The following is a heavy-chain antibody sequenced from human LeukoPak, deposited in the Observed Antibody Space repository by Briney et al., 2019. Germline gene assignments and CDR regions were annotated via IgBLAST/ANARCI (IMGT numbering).Heavy chain of an antibody. CDR3: AQQLGYCSGGTCYFTY. CDR1: GFTFSSYS. V-gene: IGHV3-23*01. Sequence: PGGSLRLSCAASGFTFSSYSMNWVRQAPGKGLEWVAAISNSGGDTFYSDSGKGRFTIARDNSKNTLYLQMNSLRVDDTAVYYCAQQLGYCSGGTCYFTYWGQGTLATVSS. D-gene: IGHD2-15*01. J-gene: IGHJ1*01. CDR2: ISNSGGDT.